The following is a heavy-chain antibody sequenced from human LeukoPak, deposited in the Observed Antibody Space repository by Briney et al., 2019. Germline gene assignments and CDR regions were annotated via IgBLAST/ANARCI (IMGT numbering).Heavy chain of an antibody. CDR1: GGTFSSYA. D-gene: IGHD2-21*02. J-gene: IGHJ5*02. CDR3: ASAIVVVTAIPGWFDP. V-gene: IGHV1-69*05. CDR2: IIPIFGTA. Sequence: VSAVKVSCKASGGTFSSYAISWVRQAPGQGLEWMGGIIPIFGTANYAQKFQGRVTITTDESTSTAYMELSSLRSEGTAVYYCASAIVVVTAIPGWFDPWGQGTLVTVSS.